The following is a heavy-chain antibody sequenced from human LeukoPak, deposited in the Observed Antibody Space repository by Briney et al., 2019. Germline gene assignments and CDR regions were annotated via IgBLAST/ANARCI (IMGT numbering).Heavy chain of an antibody. Sequence: ASVKVSCKASGYTFTGYYLHWVRQAPGQGLEWMGWINPNSGGTNSAQKFQGRVTMTRDTSITTAYMELSRLNSDDTAVYYCARAEATDYYYGMDVWGQGTTVTVSS. J-gene: IGHJ6*02. CDR1: GYTFTGYY. CDR3: ARAEATDYYYGMDV. V-gene: IGHV1-2*02. CDR2: INPNSGGT.